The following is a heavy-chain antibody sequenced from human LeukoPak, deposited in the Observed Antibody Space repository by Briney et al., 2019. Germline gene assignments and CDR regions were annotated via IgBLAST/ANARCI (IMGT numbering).Heavy chain of an antibody. Sequence: GGSLRLSCEVSGFTFTDYGMSWVRQAPGKGLEWVSSVSGSDGGTTYYAESVKGRFTISRDNSKSTVILQMDSLTVGDTAVYYCAKGKTTFGVGMDYHYLMDVWGEGTTVTVSS. CDR1: GFTFTDYG. D-gene: IGHD3-3*01. V-gene: IGHV3-23*01. CDR3: AKGKTTFGVGMDYHYLMDV. CDR2: VSGSDGGTT. J-gene: IGHJ6*03.